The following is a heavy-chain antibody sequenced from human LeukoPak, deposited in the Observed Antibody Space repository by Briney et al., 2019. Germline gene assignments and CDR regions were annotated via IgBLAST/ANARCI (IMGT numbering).Heavy chain of an antibody. CDR1: GGSFSSGDSY. Sequence: SQTLSLTCTVSGGSFSSGDSYWSWIRQPPGKGLEWIGYISYSGSTYYNASLKSRVTISVDTSKNQFSLKLSSVTAADTAVYYCAREGAGNSPFDYWGQGTVVTVSS. J-gene: IGHJ4*02. D-gene: IGHD4-23*01. V-gene: IGHV4-30-4*01. CDR3: AREGAGNSPFDY. CDR2: ISYSGST.